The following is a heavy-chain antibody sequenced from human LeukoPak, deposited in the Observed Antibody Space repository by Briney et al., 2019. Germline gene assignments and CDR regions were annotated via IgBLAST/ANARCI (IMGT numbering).Heavy chain of an antibody. CDR1: GFTFSREW. D-gene: IGHD1-26*01. CDR2: INWNSGGI. CDR3: AKVRAPLSGNSYYFDY. J-gene: IGHJ4*02. Sequence: GGSLRLSCVASGFTFSREWMHWVRQAPGKGLEWVSGINWNSGGIAYADSVKGRFTISRDNAKNSLYLQMNSLRPEDTALYYCAKVRAPLSGNSYYFDYWGQGTLVTVSS. V-gene: IGHV3-9*01.